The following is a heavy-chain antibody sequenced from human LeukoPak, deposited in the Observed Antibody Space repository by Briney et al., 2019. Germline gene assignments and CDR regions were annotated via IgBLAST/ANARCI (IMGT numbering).Heavy chain of an antibody. Sequence: SVKVSCKASGGTFSSYTISWVRQAPGQGLEWMGRIIPILGIANYAQKFQGRVTITADKSTSTAYMELSSLRSEDTAVYYCARGQGVVVKDWFDPWGQGTLVTVSS. CDR2: IIPILGIA. CDR1: GGTFSSYT. CDR3: ARGQGVVVKDWFDP. D-gene: IGHD2-15*01. J-gene: IGHJ5*02. V-gene: IGHV1-69*02.